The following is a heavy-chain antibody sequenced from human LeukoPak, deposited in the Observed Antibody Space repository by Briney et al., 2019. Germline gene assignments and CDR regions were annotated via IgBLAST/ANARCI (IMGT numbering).Heavy chain of an antibody. CDR1: GFTFSSYS. D-gene: IGHD5-24*01. CDR2: ITSSSSSI. CDR3: ARARWLQRITALDY. V-gene: IGHV3-48*04. J-gene: IGHJ4*02. Sequence: GGSLRLSCAASGFTFSSYSLNWVRQAPGKRLEWVSYITSSSSSIYYADSLKGRFTISRDNAKNSLYLQMNSLRAEDTAVYYCARARWLQRITALDYWGQGTLVTVSS.